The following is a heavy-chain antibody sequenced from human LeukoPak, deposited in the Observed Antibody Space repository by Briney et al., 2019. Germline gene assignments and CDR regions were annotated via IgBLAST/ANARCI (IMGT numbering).Heavy chain of an antibody. Sequence: SETLSLTCTVSGGSISSGDYYWGWLRQPPGKDREGVGYVYYSGSTYYNPSRKSRVTISVDTSKNQFSLNLSSVTAADTAVYYCARGGYYDILALPYYYYGMDVWGQGTPVTVSS. CDR2: VYYSGST. CDR1: GGSISSGDYY. V-gene: IGHV4-30-4*01. CDR3: ARGGYYDILALPYYYYGMDV. D-gene: IGHD3-9*01. J-gene: IGHJ6*02.